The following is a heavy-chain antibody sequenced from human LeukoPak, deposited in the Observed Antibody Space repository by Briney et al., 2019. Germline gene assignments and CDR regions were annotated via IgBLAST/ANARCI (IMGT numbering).Heavy chain of an antibody. D-gene: IGHD5-18*01. CDR1: GFTVSSNY. CDR2: IYSGGST. CDR3: ARSDLQLWPYFDY. V-gene: IGHV3-66*01. J-gene: IGHJ4*02. Sequence: PGGSLRLSCAASGFTVSSNYMSWVRQAPGKGLEWVSVIYSGGSTYYADSVKGRFTISRDNSKNTLYLQMNSLRAEDTAVYYCARSDLQLWPYFDYWGQGTLVTVSS.